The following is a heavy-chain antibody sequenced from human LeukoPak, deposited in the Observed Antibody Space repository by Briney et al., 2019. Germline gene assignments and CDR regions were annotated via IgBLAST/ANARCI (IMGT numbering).Heavy chain of an antibody. V-gene: IGHV3-15*01. CDR1: GFTFSNAW. D-gene: IGHD5-12*01. Sequence: PGGSVRLSCAASGFTFSNAWMSWVRQAPGQGLEWVGRIKSKNDGGTTDYDAPVKGRFTISRYDSKNTLYLQMNSLKTEDTAVYYCTTEGWLLTSQRYYFDYWGQGTLVTVSS. J-gene: IGHJ4*02. CDR3: TTEGWLLTSQRYYFDY. CDR2: IKSKNDGGTT.